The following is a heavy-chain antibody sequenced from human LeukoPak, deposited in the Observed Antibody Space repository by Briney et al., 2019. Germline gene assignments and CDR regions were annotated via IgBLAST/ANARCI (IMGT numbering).Heavy chain of an antibody. CDR1: GFTVSSKY. Sequence: PGGSLRLSCAASGFTVSSKYMSWVRQAPGKGLEWVSVIYSGGSTYYADSVKGRFTISRDNSKNTLYLQMNSLRAEDTAVYYCARDSDYYYETSGYYYSYGMDVWGQGTTVTVSS. CDR2: IYSGGST. J-gene: IGHJ6*02. CDR3: ARDSDYYYETSGYYYSYGMDV. D-gene: IGHD3-22*01. V-gene: IGHV3-53*01.